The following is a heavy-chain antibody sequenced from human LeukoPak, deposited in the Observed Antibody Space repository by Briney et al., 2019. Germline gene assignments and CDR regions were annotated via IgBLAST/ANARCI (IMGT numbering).Heavy chain of an antibody. J-gene: IGHJ4*02. CDR3: ATYSSWSTQTDY. CDR1: GFTVSSNY. V-gene: IGHV3-66*01. D-gene: IGHD6-13*01. CDR2: IYNADTT. Sequence: GGSLRLSCAASGFTVSSNYMNWVRQAPGKGLEWVSVIYNADTTYYADSVKGRFSISRDNSKNTLYLQMNSLRAEDTAVYYCATYSSWSTQTDYWGQGTLVTVSS.